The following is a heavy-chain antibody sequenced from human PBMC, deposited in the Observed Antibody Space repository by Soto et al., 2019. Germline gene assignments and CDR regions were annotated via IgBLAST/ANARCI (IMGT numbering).Heavy chain of an antibody. J-gene: IGHJ5*02. CDR1: GDFLSESY. CDR3: VRIRYQLPSSVLWLDP. D-gene: IGHD3-16*01. V-gene: IGHV4-34*01. Sequence: PSETLSLTCAVYGDFLSESYWTWIRQPPGKGLEWIGEINHVGGTNYNPSLKSRVTMSVDTSQNQFSLRLISVTAADTAMYFCVRIRYQLPSSVLWLDPWGQGTPVTVS. CDR2: INHVGGT.